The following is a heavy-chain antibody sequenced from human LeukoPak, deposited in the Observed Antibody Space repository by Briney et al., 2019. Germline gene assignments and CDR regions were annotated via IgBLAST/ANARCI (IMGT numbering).Heavy chain of an antibody. Sequence: GASVKVSRKASGYTFNGYYMHWVRQAPGQGLEWMGWINPNSGGTNYAQKFQGRVTMTRDTSISTAYMELSRLRSDDTAVYYCARDRYDFWSGPTNWFDPWGQGTLVTVSS. J-gene: IGHJ5*02. CDR3: ARDRYDFWSGPTNWFDP. CDR1: GYTFNGYY. D-gene: IGHD3-3*01. V-gene: IGHV1-2*02. CDR2: INPNSGGT.